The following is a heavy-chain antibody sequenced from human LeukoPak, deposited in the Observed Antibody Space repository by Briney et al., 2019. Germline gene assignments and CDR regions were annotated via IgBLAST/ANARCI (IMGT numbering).Heavy chain of an antibody. CDR3: AKDGSGYDYDY. CDR1: GFTFSSYG. Sequence: GGSLRLSCAASGFTFSSYGMYWVRQAPGKGLEWVAVISYDGSNKYYADSVKGRFTISRDNSKNTLYLQMNSLRAEDTAVYYCAKDGSGYDYDYWGQGTLVTVSS. J-gene: IGHJ4*02. V-gene: IGHV3-30*18. D-gene: IGHD5-12*01. CDR2: ISYDGSNK.